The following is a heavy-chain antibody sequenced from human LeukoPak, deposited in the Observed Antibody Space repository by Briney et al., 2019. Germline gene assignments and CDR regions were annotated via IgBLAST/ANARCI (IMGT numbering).Heavy chain of an antibody. CDR2: IGPNSGDT. Sequence: ASVKVSCKASGYTFTGYYIHWMRRAPGQGLEWMGWIGPNSGDTNYAQKFQGRVTMTRDTSISTAYMELSRLRSDDTAVYYCARRGQGYDSSGYYVAWGQGTLVTVSS. CDR1: GYTFTGYY. CDR3: ARRGQGYDSSGYYVA. D-gene: IGHD3-22*01. J-gene: IGHJ4*02. V-gene: IGHV1-2*02.